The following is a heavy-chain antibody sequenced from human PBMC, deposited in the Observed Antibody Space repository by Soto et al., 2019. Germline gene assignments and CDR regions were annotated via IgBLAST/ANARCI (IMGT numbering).Heavy chain of an antibody. CDR2: ISGSGGST. J-gene: IGHJ5*02. V-gene: IGHV3-23*01. CDR1: GFTFSSYA. CDR3: AKAGVVVAVNSWFDP. D-gene: IGHD2-15*01. Sequence: PGGSLRLSCAASGFTFSSYAMSWVRQAPGKGLEWVSAISGSGGSTYYADSVKGRFTISRDNSKNTLYLQMNSLRAEDTAVYYCAKAGVVVAVNSWFDPWGQGTLVTSPQ.